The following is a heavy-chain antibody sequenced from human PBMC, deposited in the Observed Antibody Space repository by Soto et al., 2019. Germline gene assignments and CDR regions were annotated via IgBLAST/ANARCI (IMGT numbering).Heavy chain of an antibody. CDR1: GYTFTSYG. V-gene: IGHV1-18*01. CDR3: ARVNRYSGYDDYYYYYYMDV. D-gene: IGHD5-12*01. CDR2: ISAYNGNT. J-gene: IGHJ6*03. Sequence: ASVKVSCKASGYTFTSYGISWVRQAPGQGLEWMGWISAYNGNTNYAQKLQGRVTMTTDTSTSTAYMELRSLRSDDTAVYYCARVNRYSGYDDYYYYYYMDVWGKGTTVTVSS.